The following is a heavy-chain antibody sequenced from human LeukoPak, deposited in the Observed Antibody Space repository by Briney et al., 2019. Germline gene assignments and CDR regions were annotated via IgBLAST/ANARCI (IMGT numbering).Heavy chain of an antibody. CDR1: GGSISSGGYY. D-gene: IGHD3-10*01. Sequence: PSQTLSLTCTVSGGSISSGGYYWSRIRQHPGKGLEWIGYIYYSGSTYYNPSLKSRVTISVDTSKNQFSLKLSSVTAADTAVYYCARGEITMVRGVIITTYYYYGMDVWGQGTTVTVSS. V-gene: IGHV4-31*03. J-gene: IGHJ6*02. CDR3: ARGEITMVRGVIITTYYYYGMDV. CDR2: IYYSGST.